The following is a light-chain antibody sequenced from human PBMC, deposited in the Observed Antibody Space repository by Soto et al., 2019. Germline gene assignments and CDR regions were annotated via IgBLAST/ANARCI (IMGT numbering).Light chain of an antibody. CDR2: YVD. CDR3: CSYADASIYF. CDR1: SRDVGAYGY. J-gene: IGLJ1*01. Sequence: QSVLTQPASVSGSPGQSITISCTGTSRDVGAYGYVSWYLQYPDKAPQLLIYYVDHRPSGVSSRFSGSKSGNTASLTISGLQAEDEGDYYCCSYADASIYFFGTGTKV. V-gene: IGLV2-14*03.